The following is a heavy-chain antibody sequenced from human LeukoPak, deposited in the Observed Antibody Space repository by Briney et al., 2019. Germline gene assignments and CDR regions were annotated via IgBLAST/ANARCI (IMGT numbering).Heavy chain of an antibody. CDR1: GYTFTSYA. CDR3: ARDWVYSSGWYTYYYGMDV. CDR2: INAGNGNT. J-gene: IGHJ6*02. V-gene: IGHV1-3*01. Sequence: ASVEVSCKDSGYTFTSYAMHWVRQAPGQRLEWMGWINAGNGNTKYSQKFQGRVTITRDTSASTAYMELSSLRSEDTAVYYCARDWVYSSGWYTYYYGMDVWGQGTTVTVSS. D-gene: IGHD6-19*01.